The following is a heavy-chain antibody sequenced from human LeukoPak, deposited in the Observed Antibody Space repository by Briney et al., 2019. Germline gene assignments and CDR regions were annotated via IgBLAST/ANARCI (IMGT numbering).Heavy chain of an antibody. D-gene: IGHD4/OR15-4a*01. CDR1: GYTLTDLS. CDR2: FALEDAGT. CDR3: ATAYGGNLVDY. V-gene: IGHV1-24*01. Sequence: ASVKVSCKVSGYTLTDLSVHWVRQAPAKGLEWMGGFALEDAGTIYAQKFQGRVTMTEDTSTDTAYMELSSLRSDDTAVYYCATAYGGNLVDYWGQGTLVTVSS. J-gene: IGHJ4*02.